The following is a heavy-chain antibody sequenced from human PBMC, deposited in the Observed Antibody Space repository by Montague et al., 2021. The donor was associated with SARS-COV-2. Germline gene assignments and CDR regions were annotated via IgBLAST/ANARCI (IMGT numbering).Heavy chain of an antibody. Sequence: SETLSLTCTVSGGSISSSNYYWGWLRQPPGKGLEWIGNMYYSGSTYYNPSLKSRVTISIDTSKNQFSLKLSSVTAADTAVYYCARDDIVLQGVTKGMDVGGQGTTVPVPS. J-gene: IGHJ6*02. CDR2: MYYSGST. V-gene: IGHV4-39*07. CDR3: ARDDIVLQGVTKGMDV. CDR1: GGSISSSNYY. D-gene: IGHD3-10*01.